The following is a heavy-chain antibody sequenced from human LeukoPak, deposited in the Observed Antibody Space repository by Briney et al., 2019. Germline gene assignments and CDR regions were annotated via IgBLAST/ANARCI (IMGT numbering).Heavy chain of an antibody. J-gene: IGHJ4*02. CDR3: ATTADVQLEDY. V-gene: IGHV3-21*04. D-gene: IGHD1-1*01. CDR1: GFTFSSYS. Sequence: GGSLRLSCAASGFTFSSYSMNWVRQAPGKGLEWVSSISSSSSYIYYADSVKGRFTISRDNSKNTLYLQMNSLRAEDTAVYYCATTADVQLEDYWGQGTLVTVSS. CDR2: ISSSSSYI.